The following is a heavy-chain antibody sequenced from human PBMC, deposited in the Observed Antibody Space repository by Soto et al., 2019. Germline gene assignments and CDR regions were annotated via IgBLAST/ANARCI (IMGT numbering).Heavy chain of an antibody. CDR3: ARGLTAGVFYDHTWGGYLPKTYGLDV. D-gene: IGHD3-16*02. CDR1: GFTFNSYW. Sequence: EVQLVESGGGLVQPGGSVRLACAASGFTFNSYWMHWVRQAPGKGLEWVANIKQDGSEQYFVDSVRGRFSVSRDNANNLMYLEMSSLRVEDTAVYYCARGLTAGVFYDHTWGGYLPKTYGLDVWGQGTAVTVSS. CDR2: IKQDGSEQ. V-gene: IGHV3-7*01. J-gene: IGHJ6*02.